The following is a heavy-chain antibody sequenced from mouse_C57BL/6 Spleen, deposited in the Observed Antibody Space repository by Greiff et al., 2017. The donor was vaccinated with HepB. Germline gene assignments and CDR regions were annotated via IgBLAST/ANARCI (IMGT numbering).Heavy chain of an antibody. Sequence: QVQLQQPGAELVKPGASVKLSCKASCYTFTSYWMQWVKQRPGQGLEWIGEIDPSDSYTNYNQKFKGKATLTVDTSSSTAYMQLSSLTSEDSAVYYCARGSGPHYFDYWGQGTTLTVSS. J-gene: IGHJ2*01. CDR1: CYTFTSYW. CDR3: ARGSGPHYFDY. CDR2: IDPSDSYT. V-gene: IGHV1-50*01. D-gene: IGHD3-2*02.